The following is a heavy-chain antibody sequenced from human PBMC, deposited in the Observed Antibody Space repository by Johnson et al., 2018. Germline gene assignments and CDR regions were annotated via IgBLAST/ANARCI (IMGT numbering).Heavy chain of an antibody. Sequence: VQLVQSGGGLVQPGRSLRLSCTGSGFTFGEYAMSWFRQAPGKGLEWVGFLRSKAYGMKTEYDASVKGRFTISRDDSKSIAYLQMNSLKPEDTDVYYCSRDSGDSVYYMDVWGKGTTVTVSS. D-gene: IGHD4-17*01. CDR1: GFTFGEYA. J-gene: IGHJ6*03. V-gene: IGHV3-49*03. CDR3: SRDSGDSVYYMDV. CDR2: LRSKAYGMKT.